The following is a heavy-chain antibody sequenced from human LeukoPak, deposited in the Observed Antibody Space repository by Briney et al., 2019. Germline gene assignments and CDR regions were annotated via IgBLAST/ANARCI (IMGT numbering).Heavy chain of an antibody. CDR2: INPSSGGT. V-gene: IGHV1-2*02. D-gene: IGHD3-3*01. CDR3: ASVFGVVIDAFDI. J-gene: IGHJ3*02. Sequence: GASVKVSCKASGYTFTGYYMHWVRQAPGQGLEWMGWINPSSGGTNYAQKFQGRVTMTRDTSISTAYMELSRLRSDDTAVYYCASVFGVVIDAFDIWGQGTMVTVSS. CDR1: GYTFTGYY.